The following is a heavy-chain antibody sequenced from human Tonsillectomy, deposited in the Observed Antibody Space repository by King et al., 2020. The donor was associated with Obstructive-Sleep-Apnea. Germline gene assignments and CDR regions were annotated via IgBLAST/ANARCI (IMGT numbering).Heavy chain of an antibody. CDR2: IYSGGTT. Sequence: VQLVESGGGLVQPEGSVRLSCAASGFNVSSNYMSWVRQAPGKGLEWVSVIYSGGTTYYADSVKGRFTISRDNSKNTLHLQMNSLRAEDTALYYCARAPFIWNDYDQSWYFDLWGRGTQVTVSS. D-gene: IGHD4-17*01. CDR1: GFNVSSNY. CDR3: ARAPFIWNDYDQSWYFDL. V-gene: IGHV3-66*01. J-gene: IGHJ2*01.